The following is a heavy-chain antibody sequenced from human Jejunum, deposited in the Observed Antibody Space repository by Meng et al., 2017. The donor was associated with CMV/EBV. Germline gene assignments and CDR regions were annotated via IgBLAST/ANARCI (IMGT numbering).Heavy chain of an antibody. V-gene: IGHV4-31*02. D-gene: IGHD2-21*01. CDR2: IHYSGST. J-gene: IGHJ4*02. CDR3: ARDRAEYCGGDTCGAFDS. CDR1: SISIDDCS. Sequence: SISIDDCSWRWFRQNPGKGLEWIGYIHYSGSTYYNPSLQSRVSMSIDVSKNQFSLKLSSVIAADTALYYCARDRAEYCGGDTCGAFDSWGQGTLVTVSS.